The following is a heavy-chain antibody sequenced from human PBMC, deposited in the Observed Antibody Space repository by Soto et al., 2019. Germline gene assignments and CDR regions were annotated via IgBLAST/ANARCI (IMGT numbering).Heavy chain of an antibody. CDR1: GGSISSYY. CDR2: IYYSGST. Sequence: SETLSLTCTVSGGSISSYYWSWIRQPPGKGLEWIGYIYYSGSTNYNPSLKSRVTISVDTSKNQFSLKLSSVTAADTAVYYCARDTRIAIAVADTAIGNYYYYMDVWGKGTTVTAP. V-gene: IGHV4-59*01. D-gene: IGHD6-19*01. J-gene: IGHJ6*03. CDR3: ARDTRIAIAVADTAIGNYYYYMDV.